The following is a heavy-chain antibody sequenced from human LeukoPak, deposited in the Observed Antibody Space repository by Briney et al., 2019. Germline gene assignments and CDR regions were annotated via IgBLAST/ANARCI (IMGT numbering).Heavy chain of an antibody. D-gene: IGHD3-10*01. CDR1: GGSISSGSYS. Sequence: SETLSLTCTVSGGSISSGSYSWSWIRQPPGKGLEWIGYIYHSGSTYYNPSLKSRVTISVDTSKNQFSLKLSSVTAADTAVYYCARSITMVRGVKGGLDYWGQGTLVTVSS. V-gene: IGHV4-30-2*02. J-gene: IGHJ4*02. CDR2: IYHSGST. CDR3: ARSITMVRGVKGGLDY.